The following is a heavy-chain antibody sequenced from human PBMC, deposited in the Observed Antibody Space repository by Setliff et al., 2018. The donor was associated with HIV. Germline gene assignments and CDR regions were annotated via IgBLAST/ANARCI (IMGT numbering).Heavy chain of an antibody. CDR2: INSGTGNT. CDR1: GFIFTNYG. CDR3: ANSVTDASYWYFIH. J-gene: IGHJ2*01. Sequence: GASVQVSCKASGFIFTNYGIHWVRQAPGHSLEWMGFINSGTGNTIYSQKFQGRVTFSRDTSASTAYMELSSLRSEDTAVYCCANSVTDASYWYFIHWGRGSPVTVSS. D-gene: IGHD4-17*01. V-gene: IGHV1-3*01.